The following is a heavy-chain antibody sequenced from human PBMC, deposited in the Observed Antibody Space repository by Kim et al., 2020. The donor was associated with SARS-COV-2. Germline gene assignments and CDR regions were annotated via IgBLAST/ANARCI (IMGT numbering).Heavy chain of an antibody. J-gene: IGHJ4*02. CDR2: IIPIFGTA. CDR3: ARSPGANPTTSGDD. Sequence: SVKVSCKASGGTFSSYAISWVRQAPGQGLEWMGGIIPIFGTANYAQKFQGRVTITADESTSTAYMELSSLRSEDTAVYYCARSPGANPTTSGDDWGQGALVTVSS. CDR1: GGTFSSYA. D-gene: IGHD1-1*01. V-gene: IGHV1-69*13.